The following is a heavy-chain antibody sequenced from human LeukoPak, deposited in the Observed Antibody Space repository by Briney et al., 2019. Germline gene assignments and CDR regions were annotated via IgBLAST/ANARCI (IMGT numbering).Heavy chain of an antibody. CDR2: IYYSGST. J-gene: IGHJ4*02. Sequence: SETLSLTCTVSGGSISSSSYSWGWIRQPPGKGLEWIGSIYYSGSTYYNPSLKSRVTISVDTSKNQFSLKLSSVTAADTAVYYCARHGYSSSFYFDYWGQGTLVTVSS. V-gene: IGHV4-39*01. CDR3: ARHGYSSSFYFDY. D-gene: IGHD6-13*01. CDR1: GGSISSSSYS.